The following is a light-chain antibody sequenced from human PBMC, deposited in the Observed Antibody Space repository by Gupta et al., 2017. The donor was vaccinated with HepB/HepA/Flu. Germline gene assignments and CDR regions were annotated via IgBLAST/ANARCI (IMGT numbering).Light chain of an antibody. J-gene: IGLJ3*02. CDR1: SGINVGTYR. CDR3: MIWHSSAWV. V-gene: IGLV5-45*02. Sequence: QAVLTQPSSLSASPGASASLTCTLRSGINVGTYRIYWYQQKPGSPPQYLRRYKSDSDKQQGSGVPSRFSGSKDASATAGILLIAGLQAEDEDDYYCMIWHSSAWVFGGGTKLTVL. CDR2: YKSDSDK.